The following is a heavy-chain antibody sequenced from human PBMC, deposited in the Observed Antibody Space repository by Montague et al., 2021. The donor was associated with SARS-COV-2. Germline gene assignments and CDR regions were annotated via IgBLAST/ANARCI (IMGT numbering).Heavy chain of an antibody. CDR3: ARDLADYYGSGSYGGMDV. Sequence: SETLSLTCTVSGGSISSSSYYWGWIRQPPGKGLEWIGSISYSGSTYYNLSLKSRVTISVDTSKNQFSLKVSSVTAAATAVYYCARDLADYYGSGSYGGMDVWGQGTTVTVSS. CDR2: ISYSGST. V-gene: IGHV4-39*07. CDR1: GGSISSSSYY. D-gene: IGHD3-10*01. J-gene: IGHJ6*02.